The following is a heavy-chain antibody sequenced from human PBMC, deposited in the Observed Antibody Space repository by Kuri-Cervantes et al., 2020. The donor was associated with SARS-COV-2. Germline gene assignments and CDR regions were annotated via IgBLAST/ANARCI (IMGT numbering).Heavy chain of an antibody. Sequence: GESLKISCAASGFTFSSYSMNWVRQAPGKGLEWVSSISSSSSYIYYADSVKGRFTISRDNSKKMVFLQMDKLRDEDAALYYCARVVAAAGRLWFDPWGQGTPVTVSS. J-gene: IGHJ5*02. CDR2: ISSSSSYI. CDR1: GFTFSSYS. D-gene: IGHD2-15*01. V-gene: IGHV3-21*04. CDR3: ARVVAAAGRLWFDP.